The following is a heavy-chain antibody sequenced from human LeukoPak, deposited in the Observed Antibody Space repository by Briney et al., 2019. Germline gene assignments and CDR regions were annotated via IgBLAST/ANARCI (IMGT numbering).Heavy chain of an antibody. V-gene: IGHV1-46*01. CDR1: GYTFTSYY. Sequence: ASVKVSCKASGYTFTSYYMHRLQQAPRQGREWMGIINPSGGSTSYAQKFQGRVTMTRDTSTSTVYMELRSLRSDDTGVYYCARDLRLAVAGTGSSDYWGQGTLVTVSS. J-gene: IGHJ4*02. D-gene: IGHD6-19*01. CDR3: ARDLRLAVAGTGSSDY. CDR2: INPSGGST.